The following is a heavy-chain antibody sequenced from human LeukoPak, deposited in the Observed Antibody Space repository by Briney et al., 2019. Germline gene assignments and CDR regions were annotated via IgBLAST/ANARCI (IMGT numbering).Heavy chain of an antibody. Sequence: PGGSLRFSCAASGFTFSNSWMHWVRQPPGKGLVWVSRIDTDGSTTTYADSVKGRFTISRDNAKNTVYLQINSLRAGDTAVYYCATLNSFGTDYWGQGVLVTVSS. J-gene: IGHJ4*02. CDR1: GFTFSNSW. D-gene: IGHD5-18*01. V-gene: IGHV3-74*01. CDR2: IDTDGSTT. CDR3: ATLNSFGTDY.